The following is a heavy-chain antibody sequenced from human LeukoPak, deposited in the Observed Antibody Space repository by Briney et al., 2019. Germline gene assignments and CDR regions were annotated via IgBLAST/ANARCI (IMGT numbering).Heavy chain of an antibody. Sequence: SETLSLTCTVSGGSISTGSFYWGWIRPPPGRGVEGIGSIYYRGRIFYNPSLTSRVTMSVDTPKNQLSLRLSSVTDADTAVYFCARRIEGRGYDYPVFDYWGQGTLVTVYS. CDR3: ARRIEGRGYDYPVFDY. J-gene: IGHJ4*02. V-gene: IGHV4-39*01. CDR2: IYYRGRI. CDR1: GGSISTGSFY. D-gene: IGHD5-12*01.